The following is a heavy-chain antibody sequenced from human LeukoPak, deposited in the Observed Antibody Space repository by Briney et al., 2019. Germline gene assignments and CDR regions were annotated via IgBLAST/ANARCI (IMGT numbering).Heavy chain of an antibody. Sequence: PGGSLRLSCAASGFTFSSYGMHWVRQAPGKGLEWVSYISSSSSTIYYADSVKGRFTISRDNAKNSLYLQMNSLRAEDTAVYYCASGISYYDFWSGYYGGFDYWGQGTLVTVSS. V-gene: IGHV3-48*01. CDR1: GFTFSSYG. J-gene: IGHJ4*02. CDR3: ASGISYYDFWSGYYGGFDY. CDR2: ISSSSSTI. D-gene: IGHD3-3*01.